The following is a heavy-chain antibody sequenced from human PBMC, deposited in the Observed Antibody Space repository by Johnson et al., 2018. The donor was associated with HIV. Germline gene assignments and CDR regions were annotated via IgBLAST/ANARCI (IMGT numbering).Heavy chain of an antibody. CDR3: ARDSARTYYYGSGSPPSAFDI. CDR2: LYSDGRT. Sequence: VQLVESGGGLVQPGGSLRLSCAASGLTVTDNYISWVRLAPGKGLEWVSLLYSDGRTFYADSVKGRFTISRDNSKNTVYLQMNSLRAEDTAVYYCARDSARTYYYGSGSPPSAFDIWGQGTMVTVSS. J-gene: IGHJ3*02. D-gene: IGHD3-10*01. CDR1: GLTVTDNY. V-gene: IGHV3-66*01.